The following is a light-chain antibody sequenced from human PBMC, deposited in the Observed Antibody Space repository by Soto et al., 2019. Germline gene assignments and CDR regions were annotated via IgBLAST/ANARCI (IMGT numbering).Light chain of an antibody. V-gene: IGKV1-6*01. CDR1: QDIRTS. J-gene: IGKJ1*01. CDR2: GTF. Sequence: AIQMTQSPSSLSASVGDRVTITCRASQDIRTSLGWYQQKPGKDPRLLIYGTFSLQSGVPSRFSGSGSGTDFTLTISSLQPDDFATYYCLQDFKYPRTFGQGTKVEVK. CDR3: LQDFKYPRT.